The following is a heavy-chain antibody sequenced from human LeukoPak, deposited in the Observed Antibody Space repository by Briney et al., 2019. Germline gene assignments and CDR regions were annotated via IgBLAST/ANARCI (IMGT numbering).Heavy chain of an antibody. CDR1: GFTVSSTY. J-gene: IGHJ4*02. V-gene: IGHV3-53*01. D-gene: IGHD2-2*01. CDR2: IYRGGST. Sequence: GSLRLSCAASGFTVSSTYMTWVRQAPGKGLEWVSVIYRGGSTYYADSVKGRFTISRDNSKNTLYLQMNSLRAEDTAVYYCARGYCSGSSCPWNFDCWGQGTLVTVSS. CDR3: ARGYCSGSSCPWNFDC.